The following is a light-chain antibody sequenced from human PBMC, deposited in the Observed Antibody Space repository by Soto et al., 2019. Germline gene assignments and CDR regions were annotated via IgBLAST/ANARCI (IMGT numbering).Light chain of an antibody. J-gene: IGKJ2*01. Sequence: EIVLAQSPGPLSLSLGERASLSCRASQSVSSSFLAWYQQQRGQPPRLLIYGASNRATGIPDRFSGSGSGTDFTLTISRLEPEDFAVYYCQQYASSPFTFGQGTKVDIK. V-gene: IGKV3-20*01. CDR3: QQYASSPFT. CDR2: GAS. CDR1: QSVSSSF.